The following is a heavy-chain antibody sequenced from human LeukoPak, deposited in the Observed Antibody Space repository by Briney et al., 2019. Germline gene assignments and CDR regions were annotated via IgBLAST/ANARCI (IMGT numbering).Heavy chain of an antibody. D-gene: IGHD1-1*01. CDR3: ASEVREYFDY. CDR1: GGTFSSYA. Sequence: SVKVSCKASGGTFSSYAISWVRQAPGQGLEWMGGIIPIFGTANYAQKFQGRVTITTDESTSTAYMELSSLRSDDTAVYYCASEVREYFDYWGQGTLVTVSS. V-gene: IGHV1-69*05. CDR2: IIPIFGTA. J-gene: IGHJ4*02.